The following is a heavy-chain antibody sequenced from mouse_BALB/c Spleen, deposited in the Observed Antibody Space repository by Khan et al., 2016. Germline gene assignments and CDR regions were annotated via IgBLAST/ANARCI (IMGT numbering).Heavy chain of an antibody. D-gene: IGHD2-10*01. CDR1: GFNIKDYY. CDR3: ASYGNSFAWFVY. V-gene: IGHV14-4*02. CDR2: IDPENGDT. Sequence: EVQLQESGADLVRSGASVKLSCTASGFNIKDYYLHWVKQRPEQGLEWIGWIDPENGDTEYAPKFQGKATITADTSSNTAFLQFSSLTSEDTAVYYCASYGNSFAWFVYWGQGTLVTVSA. J-gene: IGHJ3*01.